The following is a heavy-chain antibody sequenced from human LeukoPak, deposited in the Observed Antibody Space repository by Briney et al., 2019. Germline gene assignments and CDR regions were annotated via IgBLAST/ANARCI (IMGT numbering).Heavy chain of an antibody. Sequence: PGGPLTLSCAASGFTFSSYAMHWVRPPPAKGLDWLPVIWYDGSNKYYADSVKGRFTISRDNSKNTLYLQMNSLRAEDTAVYYCARAESLYKQWLVSDYWGQGTLVTVSS. D-gene: IGHD6-19*01. J-gene: IGHJ4*02. CDR1: GFTFSSYA. CDR2: IWYDGSNK. V-gene: IGHV3-33*01. CDR3: ARAESLYKQWLVSDY.